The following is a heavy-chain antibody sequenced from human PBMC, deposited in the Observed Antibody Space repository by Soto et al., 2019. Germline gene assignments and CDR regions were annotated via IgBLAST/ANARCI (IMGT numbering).Heavy chain of an antibody. CDR3: ARGDGRGSSGFYYYYGMDV. CDR1: GFTFTNYF. CDR2: ISPYDGST. Sequence: QVQLVQSGAEVKKPGASVKVSCKASGFTFTNYFFHWVRQAPRQGLECMGIISPYDGSTNYEQSLQGRVTMTSDTSTSTVYMELSSLRSEDTAVYYCARGDGRGSSGFYYYYGMDVWGHGTTVTVSS. J-gene: IGHJ6*02. V-gene: IGHV1-46*01. D-gene: IGHD6-25*01.